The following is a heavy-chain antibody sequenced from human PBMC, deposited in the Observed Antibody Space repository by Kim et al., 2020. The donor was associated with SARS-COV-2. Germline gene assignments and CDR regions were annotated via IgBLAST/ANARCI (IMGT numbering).Heavy chain of an antibody. CDR2: INPNSGGT. D-gene: IGHD2-15*01. Sequence: ASVKVSCKASGYTFTGYYMHWVRQAPGQGLEWMGWINPNSGGTNYAQKFQGRVTMTRDTSISTAYMELSRLRSDDTAVYYCARDVGYCSGGSCESWFDPWGQGTLVTVSS. CDR3: ARDVGYCSGGSCESWFDP. J-gene: IGHJ5*02. V-gene: IGHV1-2*02. CDR1: GYTFTGYY.